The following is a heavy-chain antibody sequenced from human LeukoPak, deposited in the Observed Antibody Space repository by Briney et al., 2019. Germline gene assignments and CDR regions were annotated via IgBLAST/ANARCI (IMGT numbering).Heavy chain of an antibody. CDR2: LYYSGST. CDR1: GGSISSYY. CDR3: VRASAARHFDY. Sequence: PSETLSLTCTVSGGSISSYYWSWIRQPPGKGLEWIGYLYYSGSTNYNPSLKSRVTISVDTSKNQFSLKLSSVTAADTAVYYCVRASAARHFDYWGQGTLVTVSS. V-gene: IGHV4-59*01. D-gene: IGHD6-6*01. J-gene: IGHJ4*02.